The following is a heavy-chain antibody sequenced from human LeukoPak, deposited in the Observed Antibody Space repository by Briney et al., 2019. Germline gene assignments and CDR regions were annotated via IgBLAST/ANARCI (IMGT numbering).Heavy chain of an antibody. V-gene: IGHV3-21*01. CDR3: ARERGVYGEIFEY. CDR1: GFTFSSYS. J-gene: IGHJ4*02. CDR2: ISSSSRYI. Sequence: PGGSLRLSCAASGFTFSSYSMNWVRQAPGKGLEWVSSISSSSRYIYYADSVKGRFTISRDNAKNSLYLQMNSLRAEDTAVYYCARERGVYGEIFEYWGQGNLGTVSS. D-gene: IGHD4-17*01.